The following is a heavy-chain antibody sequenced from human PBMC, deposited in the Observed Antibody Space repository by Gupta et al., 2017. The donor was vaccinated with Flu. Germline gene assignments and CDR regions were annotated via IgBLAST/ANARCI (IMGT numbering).Heavy chain of an antibody. CDR1: GFTFSSYA. V-gene: IGHV3-23*01. D-gene: IGHD1-26*01. J-gene: IGHJ6*02. Sequence: EVQLLESGGGLVQPGGSLRLSCAASGFTFSSYAMSWVRQAPGKGLEWVSAISGSGGSTYYADSVKGRFTISRDNSKNTLYLQMNSLRAEDTAVYYCAGATTIFDRGLYYYYYGMDVWGQGTTVTVSS. CDR2: ISGSGGST. CDR3: AGATTIFDRGLYYYYYGMDV.